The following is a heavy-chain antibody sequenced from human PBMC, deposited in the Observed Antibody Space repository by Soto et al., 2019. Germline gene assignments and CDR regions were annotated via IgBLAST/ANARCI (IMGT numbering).Heavy chain of an antibody. CDR2: ISYDGSNK. V-gene: IGHV3-30*03. CDR1: GFTFSSYR. D-gene: IGHD1-26*01. CDR3: ATGAWVDY. J-gene: IGHJ4*02. Sequence: QVQLVESGGGVVQPGRSLRLSCAASGFTFSSYRMHWVRQAPGKGLEWVAVISYDGSNKYYADSVKGRFTISRDNSKNTLYLQMNSLRAEDTAVYYCATGAWVDYWGQGTLVTVSS.